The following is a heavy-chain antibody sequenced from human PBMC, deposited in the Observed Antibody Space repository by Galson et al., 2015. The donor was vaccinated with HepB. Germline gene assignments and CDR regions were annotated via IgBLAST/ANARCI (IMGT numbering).Heavy chain of an antibody. CDR3: ARYTAGNTFGH. CDR2: IRQDGSAI. V-gene: IGHV3-7*01. D-gene: IGHD2/OR15-2a*01. CDR1: GFILSRYW. J-gene: IGHJ4*02. Sequence: SLRLSCAASGFILSRYWMSWVRQAPGKGLEWVANIRQDGSAIFYMDSVKGRFTISRDNAKNSLYLQMNNLGAEDTAVYYCARYTAGNTFGHWGQGTLVTVSS.